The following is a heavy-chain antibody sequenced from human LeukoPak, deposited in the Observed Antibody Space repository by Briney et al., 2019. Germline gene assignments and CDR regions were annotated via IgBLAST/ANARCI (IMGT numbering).Heavy chain of an antibody. V-gene: IGHV2-5*01. Sequence: SGPTLVKPTQALTLTCTFSGFSLSTSGVGVGWIRQPPGKVLEWLALIYWNDDKRYSPSLKSRFTITKDTTKNQVVLTMTNMDPVDTATYYCAHRLRVLVGDAFDIWGQGTMVTVSS. D-gene: IGHD3-3*02. CDR3: AHRLRVLVGDAFDI. CDR2: IYWNDDK. J-gene: IGHJ3*02. CDR1: GFSLSTSGVG.